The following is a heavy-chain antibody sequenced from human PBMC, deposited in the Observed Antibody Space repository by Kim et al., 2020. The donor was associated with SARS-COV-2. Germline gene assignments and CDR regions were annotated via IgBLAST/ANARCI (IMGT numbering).Heavy chain of an antibody. CDR3: AKDGRYCSGGSCFPYYFDY. V-gene: IGHV3-23*01. CDR1: GFTFSSYA. Sequence: GGSLRLSCAASGFTFSSYAMSWVHQAPGKGLEWVSAISGSGGSTYYADSVKGRFTISRDNSKNTLYLQMNSLRAEDTAVYYCAKDGRYCSGGSCFPYYFDYWGQGTLVTVSS. J-gene: IGHJ4*02. D-gene: IGHD2-15*01. CDR2: ISGSGGST.